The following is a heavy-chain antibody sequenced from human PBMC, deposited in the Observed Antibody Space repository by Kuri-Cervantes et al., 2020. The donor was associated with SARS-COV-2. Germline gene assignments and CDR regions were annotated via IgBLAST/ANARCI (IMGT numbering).Heavy chain of an antibody. J-gene: IGHJ5*02. Sequence: ASVKVSCKASGYTFTSYGISWVRQAPGQGLEWMGWISAYNGNTNYAQKLQGRVTMTTDTSTSTAYMELRSLRSDDTAVYYCARDPTGYCSGGSCYLDSWFDPWGQGTLVTVSS. CDR1: GYTFTSYG. V-gene: IGHV1-18*01. D-gene: IGHD2-15*01. CDR3: ARDPTGYCSGGSCYLDSWFDP. CDR2: ISAYNGNT.